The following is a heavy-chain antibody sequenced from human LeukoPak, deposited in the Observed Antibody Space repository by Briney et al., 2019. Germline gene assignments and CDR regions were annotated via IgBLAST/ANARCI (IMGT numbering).Heavy chain of an antibody. V-gene: IGHV1-8*01. J-gene: IGHJ6*02. CDR3: ARGGLRWGPALYYYGMDV. Sequence: ASVKVSCKASGYTFTSYDINWVRQATGQGLEWMGWMNPNSGNTGYAQKFQGRVTMTRNTSISTAYMELSSLRSEDTAVYYCARGGLRWGPALYYYGMDVWGQGTTVTVSS. D-gene: IGHD5-24*01. CDR2: MNPNSGNT. CDR1: GYTFTSYD.